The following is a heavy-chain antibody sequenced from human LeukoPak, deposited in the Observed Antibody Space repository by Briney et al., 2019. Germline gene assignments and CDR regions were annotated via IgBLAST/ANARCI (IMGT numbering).Heavy chain of an antibody. V-gene: IGHV1-24*01. CDR2: FDPEDGET. D-gene: IGHD6-19*01. Sequence: ASVKVSCKVSGYTLTDLSMHWVRQAPGKGLEWMGGFDPEDGETIYAQKFQGRVTMTEDTSTDTAYMELSSLRSEDTAVYYCATAILYSVAGTWDYWGQGTLVTVSS. CDR1: GYTLTDLS. J-gene: IGHJ4*02. CDR3: ATAILYSVAGTWDY.